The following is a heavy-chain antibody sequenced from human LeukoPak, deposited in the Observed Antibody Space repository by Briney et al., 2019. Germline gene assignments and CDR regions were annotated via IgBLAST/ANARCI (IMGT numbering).Heavy chain of an antibody. CDR3: ARGEMATIEDAFDI. CDR1: GGSISSYY. V-gene: IGHV4-4*07. CDR2: ISTSGST. J-gene: IGHJ3*02. D-gene: IGHD5-24*01. Sequence: SETLSLTCTVSGGSISSYYWSWIRQPAGEGLESIGHISTSGSTNYNPSLKSRVTMSVDTSKNQFSLKLSSVTAADTAVYYCARGEMATIEDAFDIWGQGTMVTVSS.